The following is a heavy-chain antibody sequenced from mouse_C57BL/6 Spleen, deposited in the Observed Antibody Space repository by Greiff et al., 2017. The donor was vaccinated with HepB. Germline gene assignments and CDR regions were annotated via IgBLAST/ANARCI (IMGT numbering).Heavy chain of an antibody. D-gene: IGHD2-2*01. CDR2: IHPNSGST. CDR3: AAMVTTGTYAMDY. CDR1: GYTFTSYW. J-gene: IGHJ4*01. Sequence: QVQLQQPGAELVKPGASVKLSCKASGYTFTSYWMHWVKQRPGQGLEWIGMIHPNSGSTNYNEKFKSKATLTVEKSSSTAYMQLSSLTSEDSAVYYCAAMVTTGTYAMDYWGQGTSVTVSS. V-gene: IGHV1-64*01.